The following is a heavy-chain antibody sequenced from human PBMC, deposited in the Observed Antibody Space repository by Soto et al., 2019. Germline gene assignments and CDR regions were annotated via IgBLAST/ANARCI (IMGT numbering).Heavy chain of an antibody. D-gene: IGHD1-26*01. J-gene: IGHJ4*02. V-gene: IGHV3-23*01. Sequence: GWSLRLCCASSVFTFNSYAMSWVRQAPGKGLEWVSTISGSGGSTYYADSVKGRFTISRDNSKNTLYLQMNSLRAEDTAVYYCAKVWRVGANGVDYWGQGTLVTVSS. CDR3: AKVWRVGANGVDY. CDR2: ISGSGGST. CDR1: VFTFNSYA.